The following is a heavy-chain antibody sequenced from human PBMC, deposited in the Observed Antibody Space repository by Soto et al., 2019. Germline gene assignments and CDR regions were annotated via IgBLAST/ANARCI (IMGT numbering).Heavy chain of an antibody. D-gene: IGHD3-9*01. V-gene: IGHV4-34*01. CDR2: INDRGSI. J-gene: IGHJ2*01. CDR3: ARESHAILTGPAWGWYFDL. Sequence: QVQLQQWGAGPLRPLETLSLTCGVSGGSFSGYYWAWIRQSPGKGLEWIGEINDRGSINYNPSLKSRVSISVDTSKNHYSLDLRSVTAADTAVYYCARESHAILTGPAWGWYFDLWGRGTLVTVSS. CDR1: GGSFSGYY.